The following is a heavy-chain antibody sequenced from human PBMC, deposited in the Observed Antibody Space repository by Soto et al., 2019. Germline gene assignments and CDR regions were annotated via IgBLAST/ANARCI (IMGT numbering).Heavy chain of an antibody. CDR3: ARGRRLAVAARGYYYYYMDV. CDR1: GGSFSGYY. V-gene: IGHV4-34*01. Sequence: SETLSLTCSVYGGSFSGYYWSWIRQPPGKGLEWIGEINHSGSTNYNPSLKSRVTISVDTSKNQFSLKLSSVTAADTAVYYCARGRRLAVAARGYYYYYMDVWGKGTTVTVSS. CDR2: INHSGST. D-gene: IGHD6-19*01. J-gene: IGHJ6*03.